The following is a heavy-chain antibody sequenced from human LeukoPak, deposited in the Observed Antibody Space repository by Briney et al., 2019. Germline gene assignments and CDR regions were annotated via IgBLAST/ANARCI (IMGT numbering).Heavy chain of an antibody. Sequence: QSGGSLRLSCAASGFTFSSYSMNWVRQAPGKGLEWVANIKQDGSEKYYVDSVKGRFTISRDNAKNSLYLQMNSLRAEDTAVYYCARDRSHDFWSGYYQVPDAFDIWGQGTMVTVSS. D-gene: IGHD3-3*01. J-gene: IGHJ3*02. CDR2: IKQDGSEK. CDR3: ARDRSHDFWSGYYQVPDAFDI. CDR1: GFTFSSYS. V-gene: IGHV3-7*01.